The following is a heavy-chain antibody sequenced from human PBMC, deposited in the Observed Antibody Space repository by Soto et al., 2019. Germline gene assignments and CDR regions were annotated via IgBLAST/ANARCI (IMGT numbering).Heavy chain of an antibody. CDR2: IYYTGST. J-gene: IGHJ4*02. CDR1: GGSMRGSSYY. V-gene: IGHV4-39*01. CDR3: ATPPRISPNS. Sequence: QLQLQESGPGLVKPSETLSLTCTVSGGSMRGSSYYWGWIRQPPGKGLEWIASIYYTGSTFYNPPLKGLVPLEEQKPNIQSSLTLNSVTAKDTPICYCATPPRISPNSWGQRTLANVSS.